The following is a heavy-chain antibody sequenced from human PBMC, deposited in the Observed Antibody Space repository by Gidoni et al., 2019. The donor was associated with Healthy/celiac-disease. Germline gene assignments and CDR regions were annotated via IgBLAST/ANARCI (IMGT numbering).Heavy chain of an antibody. J-gene: IGHJ4*02. CDR1: GFTFDAYT. D-gene: IGHD5-12*01. V-gene: IGHV3-43*01. CDR3: AKGIDGYNLLFEEIFAIDY. CDR2: ISWDGGST. Sequence: EVQLVESGGVVVQPGGSLRRTCAASGFTFDAYTIHWVRQSPGKGLEWVSLISWDGGSTYYAYSVKGRFTISRDNSKNSLYLQMNSLRTEDTALYYCAKGIDGYNLLFEEIFAIDYWGQGTLVTVSS.